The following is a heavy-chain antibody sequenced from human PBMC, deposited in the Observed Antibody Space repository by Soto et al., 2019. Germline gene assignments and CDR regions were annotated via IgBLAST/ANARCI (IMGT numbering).Heavy chain of an antibody. CDR2: INPSGGST. CDR1: GYTFTSYY. Sequence: ASVKVSCKASGYTFTSYYMHWVRQAPGQGLEWMGIINPSGGSTSYAQKFQGRVTMTRDTSTSTVYMELSSLRSEDTAVYYCARGPTVLMVYAPDRPSFDYWGQGTLVTVSS. D-gene: IGHD2-8*01. J-gene: IGHJ4*02. V-gene: IGHV1-46*01. CDR3: ARGPTVLMVYAPDRPSFDY.